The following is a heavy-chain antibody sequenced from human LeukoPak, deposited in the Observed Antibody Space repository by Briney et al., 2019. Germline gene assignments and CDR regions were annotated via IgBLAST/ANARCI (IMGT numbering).Heavy chain of an antibody. J-gene: IGHJ4*02. CDR3: ATQSYGLFEY. CDR2: IKPDGSEK. CDR1: GFTFTSYW. V-gene: IGHV3-7*01. Sequence: GGTLRLSCAASGFTFTSYWMSWVRQAPGKGLEWVANIKPDGSEKYYADSVKGRFTISRDNAKNSLYLQMNSLRAEDTAVYYCATQSYGLFEYWGQGTLVTFSS. D-gene: IGHD3-10*01.